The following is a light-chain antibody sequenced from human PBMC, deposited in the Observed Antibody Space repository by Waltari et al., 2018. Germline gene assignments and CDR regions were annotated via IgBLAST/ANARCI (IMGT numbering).Light chain of an antibody. CDR3: NSYTTNVSLIYV. CDR2: DVN. Sequence: QSALTQPASVSGSPGQSITISCAGTSSDVGGFDYVSWYQQHPGKAPKLLLYDVNTWPSGLFSNRVSGSKSGNTASLTISGLQAEDEADYYCNSYTTNVSLIYVFGTGTQVTVL. V-gene: IGLV2-14*01. CDR1: SSDVGGFDY. J-gene: IGLJ1*01.